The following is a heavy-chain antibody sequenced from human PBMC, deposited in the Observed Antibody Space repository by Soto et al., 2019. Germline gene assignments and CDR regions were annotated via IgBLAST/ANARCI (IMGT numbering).Heavy chain of an antibody. Sequence: QVQLVQSVAEVKKPGASVKMSCKASGYTFTRYTRNWVRQAPGQRLEWMGWINPDNGNTKSSQKFQDRVIITRDTSASTAYMDLSSLRYEDTAVYYCARGIATGQLDPWGQGTLVTASS. V-gene: IGHV1-3*01. J-gene: IGHJ5*02. CDR3: ARGIATGQLDP. CDR2: INPDNGNT. D-gene: IGHD2-15*01. CDR1: GYTFTRYT.